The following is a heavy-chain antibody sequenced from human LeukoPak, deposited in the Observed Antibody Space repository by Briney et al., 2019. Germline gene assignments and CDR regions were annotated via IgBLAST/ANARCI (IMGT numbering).Heavy chain of an antibody. CDR2: ISGSGGST. J-gene: IGHJ4*02. CDR3: AKDRYSSSWSYYFDY. Sequence: PGGSLRLSCAASGFTFSSYAMSWVRQAPGKGLEWVSAISGSGGSTYYADSVKGRFTISRDNSKNTLYLQMNSLRAEDTAVYYCAKDRYSSSWSYYFDYWGQGTLVTVSS. V-gene: IGHV3-23*01. D-gene: IGHD6-13*01. CDR1: GFTFSSYA.